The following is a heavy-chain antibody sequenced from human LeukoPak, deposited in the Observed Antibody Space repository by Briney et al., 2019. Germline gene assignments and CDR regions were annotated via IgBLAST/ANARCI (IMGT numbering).Heavy chain of an antibody. J-gene: IGHJ4*02. V-gene: IGHV3-23*01. CDR2: ITGSGSST. D-gene: IGHD6-19*01. CDR3: AKRERQSFAY. Sequence: QPGGSLRLSCAASGFTFSDYAMTWVRQAPGKGLEWVSRITGSGSSTFYAASVKGRFTISRDNSKNTVSLQMSGLRAEDTAVYYCAKRERQSFAYWGQGTLVTVSS. CDR1: GFTFSDYA.